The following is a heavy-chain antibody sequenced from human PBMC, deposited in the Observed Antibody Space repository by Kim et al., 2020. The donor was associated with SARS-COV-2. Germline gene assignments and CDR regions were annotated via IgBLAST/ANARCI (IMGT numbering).Heavy chain of an antibody. J-gene: IGHJ3*02. CDR3: ARGGYCGSTSCYSTDDGFDI. V-gene: IGHV3-74*01. D-gene: IGHD2-2*02. Sequence: RFNISRDNAKNTLYLQMNSLRAEDTAVYYCARGGYCGSTSCYSTDDGFDIWGQGTMVTVAS.